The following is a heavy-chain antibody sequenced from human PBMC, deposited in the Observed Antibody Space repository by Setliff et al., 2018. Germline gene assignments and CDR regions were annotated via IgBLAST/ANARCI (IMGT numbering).Heavy chain of an antibody. Sequence: GESLKISCKASGYTFTNYWIGWVRQMPGKGLEWMGIIYPRDSDTRYTPSFQGQVTISADKSINTAYLQWSTLKASDTAMYYCVRQGRTGIGASMDVWGKGTTVTVSS. CDR2: IYPRDSDT. D-gene: IGHD3-10*01. J-gene: IGHJ6*03. CDR1: GYTFTNYW. V-gene: IGHV5-51*01. CDR3: VRQGRTGIGASMDV.